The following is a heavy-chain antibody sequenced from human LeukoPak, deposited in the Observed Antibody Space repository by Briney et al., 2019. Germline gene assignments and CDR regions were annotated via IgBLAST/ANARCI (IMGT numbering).Heavy chain of an antibody. J-gene: IGHJ4*02. CDR2: ITSTGSYI. CDR3: ANGPHYNILTGYYKVRSHLDY. Sequence: PGGSLRLSCAASAFSFSDYNMNWVRQAPGKGLEWVSSITSTGSYIYYADSVKGRFTMTRDNAENSLSLQMNSLRAEDTAVYYCANGPHYNILTGYYKVRSHLDYWGQGTLVTVSS. V-gene: IGHV3-21*01. CDR1: AFSFSDYN. D-gene: IGHD3-9*01.